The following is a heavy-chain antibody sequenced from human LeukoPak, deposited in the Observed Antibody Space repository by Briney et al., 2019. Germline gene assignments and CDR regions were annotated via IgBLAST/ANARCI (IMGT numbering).Heavy chain of an antibody. CDR1: GYSISSGYY. CDR2: IYHSGNT. J-gene: IGHJ3*02. V-gene: IGHV4-38-2*02. CDR3: AKSDGYGLIDI. Sequence: SETLSLTCTVSGYSISSGYYWDWIRQPPGRGLEWIGSIYHSGNTYYNPSLKSRVTISLDTSRNQFSLKLNSVTAADTAVYYCAKSDGYGLIDIWGQGTMVTVSS. D-gene: IGHD3-22*01.